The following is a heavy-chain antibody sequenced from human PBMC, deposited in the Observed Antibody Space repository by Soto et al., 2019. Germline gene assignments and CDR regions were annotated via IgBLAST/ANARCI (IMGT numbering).Heavy chain of an antibody. V-gene: IGHV3-30-3*01. CDR2: ISYDGSNK. J-gene: IGHJ3*02. CDR3: ARDRTNRRRSGYKKDDAFDI. Sequence: GGSLRLSCAASGFTFSSYAMHWVRQAPGKGLEWVAVISYDGSNKYYADSVKGRFTISRDNSKNTLYLQMNSLRAEDTAVYYCARDRTNRRRSGYKKDDAFDIWGQGTMVTVSS. CDR1: GFTFSSYA. D-gene: IGHD3-3*01.